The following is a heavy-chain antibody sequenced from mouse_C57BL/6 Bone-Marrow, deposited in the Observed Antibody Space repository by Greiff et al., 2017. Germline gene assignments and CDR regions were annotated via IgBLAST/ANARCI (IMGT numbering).Heavy chain of an antibody. J-gene: IGHJ3*01. CDR3: ARDALDGYWFAY. CDR1: GFTFSDFY. D-gene: IGHD2-3*01. Sequence: EVKLMESGGGLVQSGRSLRLSCATSGFTFSDFYMEWVRQAPGKGLEWIAASRNKANDYTTEYSASVKGRFIVSRDNSTSILYLQMNALRAEDTAIYYFARDALDGYWFAYWGQGTLVTVSA. V-gene: IGHV7-1*01. CDR2: SRNKANDYTT.